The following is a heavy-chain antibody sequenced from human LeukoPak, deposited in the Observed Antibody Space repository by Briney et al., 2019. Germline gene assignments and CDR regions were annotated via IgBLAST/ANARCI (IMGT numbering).Heavy chain of an antibody. J-gene: IGHJ3*02. D-gene: IGHD5-12*01. V-gene: IGHV3-21*01. Sequence: GGSLRLSCAASGFTFSSYSMNWVRQAPGKGLEWVSSISSSSSYIYYADSVKGRFTISRDNAKNSLYLQMNSLRAEDTAVYYCARGGGYGDAFDIWGQGTRVTVSS. CDR3: ARGGGYGDAFDI. CDR1: GFTFSSYS. CDR2: ISSSSSYI.